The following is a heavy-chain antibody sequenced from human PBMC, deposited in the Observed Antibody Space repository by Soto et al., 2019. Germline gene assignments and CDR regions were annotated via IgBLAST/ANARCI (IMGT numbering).Heavy chain of an antibody. D-gene: IGHD3-16*01. CDR2: INPSGGST. V-gene: IGHV1-46*01. Sequence: ASVKVSCKASGYTFTSYYMHWVRQAPRQGLEWMGIINPSGGSTSYAQKFQGRVTMTRDTSTSTVYMELSSLRSEDTAVYYCARDRSKMITFGGAADYWGQGTLVTVSS. CDR1: GYTFTSYY. CDR3: ARDRSKMITFGGAADY. J-gene: IGHJ4*02.